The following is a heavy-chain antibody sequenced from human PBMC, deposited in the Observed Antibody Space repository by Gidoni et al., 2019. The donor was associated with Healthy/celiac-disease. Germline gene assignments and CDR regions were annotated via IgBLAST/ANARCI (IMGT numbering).Heavy chain of an antibody. CDR3: AKFGGAFGDPGYFDY. CDR1: GFTFSSYA. D-gene: IGHD3-16*01. J-gene: IGHJ4*02. Sequence: EVQLLESGGGLVQPGGSLRLSCAASGFTFSSYAMSWVRQAPGKGLEWVSAISGSGGSTYYADSVKGRFTISRDNSKNTLYPQMNSLRAEDTAVYYCAKFGGAFGDPGYFDYWGQGTLVTVSS. CDR2: ISGSGGST. V-gene: IGHV3-23*01.